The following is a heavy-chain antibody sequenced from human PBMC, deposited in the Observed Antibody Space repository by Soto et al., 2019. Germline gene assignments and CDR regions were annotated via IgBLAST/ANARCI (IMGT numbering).Heavy chain of an antibody. Sequence: PGASVKVSCKASGYTFTSYGISRVRQAPGQGLEWMGWISAYNGNTNYAQKLQGRVTMTTDTSTSAAYMELRSLRSDDTAVYYCARVGIPNKEYSSSSGDGYWGQGTLVTVSS. CDR1: GYTFTSYG. D-gene: IGHD6-6*01. V-gene: IGHV1-18*01. CDR3: ARVGIPNKEYSSSSGDGY. J-gene: IGHJ4*02. CDR2: ISAYNGNT.